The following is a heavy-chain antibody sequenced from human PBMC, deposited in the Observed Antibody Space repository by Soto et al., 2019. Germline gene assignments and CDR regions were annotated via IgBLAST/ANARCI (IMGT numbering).Heavy chain of an antibody. CDR3: ASSHAGAHITAAVH. Sequence: QLQLQESGSGLVKPSQTLSLTCAVSGGSISSGGYSWSWIRQPPGKGLEWIGYIYHSGSTYYNPSLKSRVTLPVDRSKNQFSLKLSSVTAADTAVYYCASSHAGAHITAAVHWGQGTLVTVSS. V-gene: IGHV4-30-2*01. CDR2: IYHSGST. CDR1: GGSISSGGYS. D-gene: IGHD6-13*01. J-gene: IGHJ4*02.